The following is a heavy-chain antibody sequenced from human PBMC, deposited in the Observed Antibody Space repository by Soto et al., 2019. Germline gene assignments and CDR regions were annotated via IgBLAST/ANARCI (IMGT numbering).Heavy chain of an antibody. CDR3: ARGYYYDSSGYYPTEYYFDY. CDR1: GGSISSGGYY. D-gene: IGHD3-22*01. Sequence: SETLSLTCTVSGGSISSGGYYWSWIRQHPGKGLEWIGYIYYSGSTYYNPSLKSRVTISVDTSKNQFSLKLSSVTAADTAVYYCARGYYYDSSGYYPTEYYFDYWGQGTLVTVSS. CDR2: IYYSGST. J-gene: IGHJ4*02. V-gene: IGHV4-31*03.